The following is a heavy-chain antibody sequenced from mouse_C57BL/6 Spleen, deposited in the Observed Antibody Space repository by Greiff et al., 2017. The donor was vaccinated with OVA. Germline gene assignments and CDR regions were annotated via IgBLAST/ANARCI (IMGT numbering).Heavy chain of an antibody. CDR1: GYAFSSSW. D-gene: IGHD1-1*01. J-gene: IGHJ2*01. V-gene: IGHV1-82*01. Sequence: QVQLQQSGPELVKPGASVKISCKASGYAFSSSWMNWVKQRPGKGLEWIGRIYPGDGDTNYNGKFKGKATLTADKSSSTAYMQLSSLTSEDSAVYFCARESLLLRLDYWGQGTTLTVSS. CDR3: ARESLLLRLDY. CDR2: IYPGDGDT.